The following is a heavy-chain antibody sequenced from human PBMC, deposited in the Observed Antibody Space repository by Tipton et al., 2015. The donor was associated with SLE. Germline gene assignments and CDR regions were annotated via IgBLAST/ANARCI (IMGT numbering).Heavy chain of an antibody. D-gene: IGHD1-26*01. CDR2: ISAYNGNT. CDR1: GYSFTSYW. Sequence: QLVQSGAEVKKPGESLKISCKGSGYSFTSYWIGWVRQAPGQGLEWMGWISAYNGNTNYAQKLQGRVTMTTDTSTSTAYMELRSLRSDDTAVYYCARGGGSYSWFDPWGQGTLVTVSS. CDR3: ARGGGSYSWFDP. J-gene: IGHJ5*02. V-gene: IGHV1-18*04.